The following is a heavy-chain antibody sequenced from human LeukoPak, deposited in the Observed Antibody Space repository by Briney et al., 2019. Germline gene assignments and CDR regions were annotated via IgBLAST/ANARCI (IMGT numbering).Heavy chain of an antibody. CDR3: ATGPGNYREEVRFDP. V-gene: IGHV1-24*01. D-gene: IGHD1-7*01. CDR1: GYTLTELS. J-gene: IGHJ5*02. CDR2: FDPEDDET. Sequence: ASVKVSCKVSGYTLTELSMHWVRQAPGKGLEWMGGFDPEDDETIYAQKFQGRVTMTEDTSTDTAYMELSSLRSEDTAVYYCATGPGNYREEVRFDPWGQGTLVTVSS.